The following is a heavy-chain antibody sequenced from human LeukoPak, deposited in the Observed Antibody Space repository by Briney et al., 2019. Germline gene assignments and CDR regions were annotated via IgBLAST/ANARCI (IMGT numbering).Heavy chain of an antibody. J-gene: IGHJ4*02. CDR1: GFTFSSYA. CDR2: ISYDGSNK. V-gene: IGHV3-30*04. CDR3: ASFSYYYGSGSPQDYFDY. D-gene: IGHD3-10*01. Sequence: PGRSLRLSCAASGFTFSSYAMHWVRLAPGKGLEWVAVISYDGSNKYYADSVKGRFTISRDNSKNTLYLQMNSLRAEDTAVYYCASFSYYYGSGSPQDYFDYWGQGTLVTASS.